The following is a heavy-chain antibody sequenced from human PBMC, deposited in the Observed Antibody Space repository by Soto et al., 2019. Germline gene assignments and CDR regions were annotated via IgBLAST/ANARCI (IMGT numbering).Heavy chain of an antibody. CDR3: ARDVGYHYDGSPSGQFDF. J-gene: IGHJ4*02. D-gene: IGHD3-22*01. Sequence: PSDTLSLTCVVSGNSISTTNWWSWVRQSPGKGLEWIGEIYHSGSTNYNPSLKSRVTISVDKSKSQFSLKLSSVTAADTAVYYCARDVGYHYDGSPSGQFDFWGQGTLVTVSS. CDR1: GNSISTTNW. CDR2: IYHSGST. V-gene: IGHV4-4*02.